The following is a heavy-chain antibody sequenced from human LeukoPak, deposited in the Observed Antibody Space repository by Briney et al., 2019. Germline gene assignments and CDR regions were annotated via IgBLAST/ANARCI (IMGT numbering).Heavy chain of an antibody. CDR3: ARQQNRGYGLPFDY. J-gene: IGHJ4*02. D-gene: IGHD5-12*01. V-gene: IGHV4-39*01. CDR1: GGSISSSSYY. Sequence: SETLSLTCTVSGGSISSSSYYWGWIRQPPGKGLEWIGSIYYSGNTYYNPSLKSRVTISVDTSKNQFSLKLSSVTAADTGVYYCARQQNRGYGLPFDYWGQGTLVTVSS. CDR2: IYYSGNT.